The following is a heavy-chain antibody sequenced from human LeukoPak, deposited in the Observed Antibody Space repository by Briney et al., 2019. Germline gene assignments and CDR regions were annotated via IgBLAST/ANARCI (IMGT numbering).Heavy chain of an antibody. CDR1: GYTFTSYG. J-gene: IGHJ3*02. Sequence: ASVKVSCKASGYTFTSYGISWVRQAPGQGLEWMGWISAYNGNTNYAQKLQSRVTMTTDTSTSTAYMELRSLRSDDTAVYYCARDRDGYNPEGAFDIWGQGTMVTVSS. CDR2: ISAYNGNT. D-gene: IGHD5-24*01. CDR3: ARDRDGYNPEGAFDI. V-gene: IGHV1-18*01.